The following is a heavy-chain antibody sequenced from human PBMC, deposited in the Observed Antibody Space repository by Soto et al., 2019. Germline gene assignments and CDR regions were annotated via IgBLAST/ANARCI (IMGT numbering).Heavy chain of an antibody. V-gene: IGHV4-39*01. J-gene: IGHJ4*02. CDR2: IYYSGRT. CDR3: ARQRTTVVTQAYFDH. Sequence: SETLSLPCIVSCESISSSSYYWGWVRQPPGKGLEWIGSIYYSGRTYYNPSFKSRVTISIDTSKNQFSLKLSSVTATDTAVYYCARQRTTVVTQAYFDHWGQGALVTVSS. D-gene: IGHD2-21*02. CDR1: CESISSSSYY.